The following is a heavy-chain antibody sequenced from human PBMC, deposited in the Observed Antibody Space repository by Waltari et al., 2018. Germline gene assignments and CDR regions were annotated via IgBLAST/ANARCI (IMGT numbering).Heavy chain of an antibody. D-gene: IGHD6-13*01. CDR1: GGSFTSYS. V-gene: IGHV4-34*01. CDR2: INHSGST. CDR3: ARVPGDHGDSSSWYPTFWGYYYYGMDV. Sequence: QVQLQQWGAGLLKPSETLSLTCAVFGGSFTSYSWSWIRQSPGKGLDWIGEINHSGSTNNKSSLKSRVTISVDTSKNQFSLKLSSVTAADTAVYYCARVPGDHGDSSSWYPTFWGYYYYGMDVWGQGTTVTVSS. J-gene: IGHJ6*02.